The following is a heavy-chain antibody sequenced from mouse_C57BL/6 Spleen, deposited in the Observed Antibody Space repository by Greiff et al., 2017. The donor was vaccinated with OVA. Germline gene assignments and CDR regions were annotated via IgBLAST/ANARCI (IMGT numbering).Heavy chain of an antibody. CDR2: IYPSDSET. J-gene: IGHJ3*01. CDR1: GYTFTSYW. CDR3: ARETMDGNYGGFAY. D-gene: IGHD2-1*01. V-gene: IGHV1-61*01. Sequence: QVQLQQPGAELVRPGSSVKLSCKASGYTFTSYWMDWVKQRPGQGLEWIGNIYPSDSETHYNQKFKDKATLTVDKSSSTAYMQLSSLTSEDSAVYYCARETMDGNYGGFAYWGQGTLVTVSA.